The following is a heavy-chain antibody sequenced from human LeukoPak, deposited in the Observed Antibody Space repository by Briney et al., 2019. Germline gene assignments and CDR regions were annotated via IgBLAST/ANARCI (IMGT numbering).Heavy chain of an antibody. Sequence: ASLKVSCKASVYTFTIYHIKWVRQAPGQGREWMGWINPNTGDRGYAQKFQGRVSITSDTSISPAYMELGGLRSEDTAVYFCARTTSLTASGYDYWGQGTLVTVSS. D-gene: IGHD4-17*01. CDR3: ARTTSLTASGYDY. J-gene: IGHJ4*02. CDR1: VYTFTIYH. CDR2: INPNTGDR. V-gene: IGHV1-8*03.